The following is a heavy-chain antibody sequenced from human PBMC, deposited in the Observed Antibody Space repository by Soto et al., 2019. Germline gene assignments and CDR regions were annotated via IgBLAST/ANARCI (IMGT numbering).Heavy chain of an antibody. CDR3: ATAYVYDFENSNYYRDAFDI. CDR2: MYPDDSDI. Sequence: GESLKISCKASGYSFSFYWIGWVRQMPGKGLEWMAIMYPDDSDIRYSPSFEAHVTISADKSTSTAFLQWSSLKASDTAMYYCATAYVYDFENSNYYRDAFDIWGQRTLVTVSS. D-gene: IGHD3-22*01. V-gene: IGHV5-51*01. CDR1: GYSFSFYW. J-gene: IGHJ3*02.